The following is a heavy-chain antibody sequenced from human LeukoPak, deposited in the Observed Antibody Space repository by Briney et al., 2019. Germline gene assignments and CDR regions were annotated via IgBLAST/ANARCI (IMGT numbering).Heavy chain of an antibody. V-gene: IGHV3-74*01. CDR1: VFTFSIYW. Sequence: GGSLRLSCAASVFTFSIYWMHWVRQSRGKGLVGVSRINSDGSSTSYADSVKGRFTISRDNAKNTLYLQMKSLRAEDTAVYYCARAAAAGYRRDSGQGTLLTASS. D-gene: IGHD6-13*01. J-gene: IGHJ4*02. CDR2: INSDGSST. CDR3: ARAAAAGYRRD.